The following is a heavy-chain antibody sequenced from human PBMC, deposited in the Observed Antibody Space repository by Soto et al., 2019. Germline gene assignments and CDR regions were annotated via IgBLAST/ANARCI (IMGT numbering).Heavy chain of an antibody. CDR2: IYYSGST. V-gene: IGHV4-59*02. D-gene: IGHD3-22*01. CDR1: GGSVSGYY. J-gene: IGHJ3*02. Sequence: SETLSLTCTVSGGSVSGYYWSWIRQPPGKGLEWIGYIYYSGSTNYNPSLKSRVTISVDTSKNQFSLKLSSVTAADTAVYYCARGNLTTMIVVDDAFDIWGQGTMVTVSS. CDR3: ARGNLTTMIVVDDAFDI.